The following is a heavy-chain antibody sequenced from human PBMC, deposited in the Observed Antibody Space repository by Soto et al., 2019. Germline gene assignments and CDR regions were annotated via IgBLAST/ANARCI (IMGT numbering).Heavy chain of an antibody. D-gene: IGHD6-13*01. Sequence: EVQLVESGGGLVQPGESLRLSCAASGFTFSSYWMHWVRQAPGKGLVWVSRINSDGSRTNYADSVKGRFTGSRDNAKNTQYLQMNSLRAEDTAVYYCARVLTGSWNWFDPWGQGTRVTVSS. CDR2: INSDGSRT. CDR3: ARVLTGSWNWFDP. J-gene: IGHJ5*02. V-gene: IGHV3-74*01. CDR1: GFTFSSYW.